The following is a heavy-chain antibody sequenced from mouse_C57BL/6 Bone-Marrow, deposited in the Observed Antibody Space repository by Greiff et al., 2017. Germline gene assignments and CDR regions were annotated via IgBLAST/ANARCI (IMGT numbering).Heavy chain of an antibody. CDR3: ARSYGSSFPYAMDY. CDR1: GYTFTTYP. V-gene: IGHV1-47*01. J-gene: IGHJ4*01. Sequence: VQGVESGAELVKPGASVKMSCKASGYTFTTYPIEWMKQNHGKSLEWIGHFHPYNDDTKYNEKFKGKATLTVEKSSSTVYLDLSRLTSDDSAVYYCARSYGSSFPYAMDYWGQGTSVTVSS. CDR2: FHPYNDDT. D-gene: IGHD1-1*01.